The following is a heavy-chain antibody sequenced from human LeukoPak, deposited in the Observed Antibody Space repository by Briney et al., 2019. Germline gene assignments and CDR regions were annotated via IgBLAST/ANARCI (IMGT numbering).Heavy chain of an antibody. V-gene: IGHV3-23*01. Sequence: PGGSLRLSCAASGFTFSSYAMSWVRQAPGKGLEWVSGISGSGGTTYYADSVKGRFTISRDNSKNTVFLQMNSLRAEGTAKYYCAKHATTYYYGLDVWGQGTTVTVSS. J-gene: IGHJ6*02. CDR3: AKHATTYYYGLDV. CDR1: GFTFSSYA. D-gene: IGHD5-12*01. CDR2: ISGSGGTT.